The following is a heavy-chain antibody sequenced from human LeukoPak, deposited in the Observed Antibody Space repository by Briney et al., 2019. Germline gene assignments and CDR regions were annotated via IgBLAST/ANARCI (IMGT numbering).Heavy chain of an antibody. Sequence: SVKVSCKASGGTFSSYAISWVRQAPGQGLEWMGRIIPIFGTANYAQKFQGRVTITTDESTSTAYMELSSLRSEDTAVYYCARGSSSCYYDSSGYYELDYWGQGTLVTVSS. CDR1: GGTFSSYA. D-gene: IGHD3-22*01. CDR2: IIPIFGTA. CDR3: ARGSSSCYYDSSGYYELDY. J-gene: IGHJ4*02. V-gene: IGHV1-69*05.